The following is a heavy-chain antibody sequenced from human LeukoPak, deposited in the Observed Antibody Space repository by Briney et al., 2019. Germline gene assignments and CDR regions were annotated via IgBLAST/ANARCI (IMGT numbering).Heavy chain of an antibody. CDR2: ISRSGST. Sequence: SETLSLTCTVSGGSISSDYWNWIRQPPGKGLEWLGYISRSGSTNYNPSLKSRLTISVDTSKNQFSLKLSSVTADDTAVYYCARDPPISGRWVFDIWGQGTMVTVSS. J-gene: IGHJ3*02. D-gene: IGHD3-9*01. V-gene: IGHV4-59*01. CDR1: GGSISSDY. CDR3: ARDPPISGRWVFDI.